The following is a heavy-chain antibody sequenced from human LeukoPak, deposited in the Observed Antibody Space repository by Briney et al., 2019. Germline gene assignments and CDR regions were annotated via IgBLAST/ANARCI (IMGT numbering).Heavy chain of an antibody. V-gene: IGHV3-9*01. Sequence: PGRSLRLSCAASGFTFDDYAMHWVRQAPGKGLEWVSGISWNSGSIGYADSVKGRFTISRDNAKNSLYLQMNSLRAEDTALYYCAKGAFDWLLPFDYWGQGTLVTVSS. CDR1: GFTFDDYA. CDR3: AKGAFDWLLPFDY. J-gene: IGHJ4*02. D-gene: IGHD3-9*01. CDR2: ISWNSGSI.